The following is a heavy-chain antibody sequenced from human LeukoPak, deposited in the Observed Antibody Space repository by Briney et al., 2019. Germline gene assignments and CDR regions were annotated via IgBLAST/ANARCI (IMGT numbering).Heavy chain of an antibody. Sequence: SQTLSLTCTVSGGSISSGGYYWSWIRQHPGTGLEWIGYIYYSGSTYYNPSLKSRVTISVDTSKNQFSLKLSSVTSADTAVYYCARGGKQLAPLNGVDPWGQGTLVTVSS. CDR2: IYYSGST. V-gene: IGHV4-31*03. CDR3: ARGGKQLAPLNGVDP. D-gene: IGHD6-13*01. CDR1: GGSISSGGYY. J-gene: IGHJ5*02.